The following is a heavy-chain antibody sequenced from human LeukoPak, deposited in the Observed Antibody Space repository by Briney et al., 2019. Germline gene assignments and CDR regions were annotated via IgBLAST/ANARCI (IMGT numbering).Heavy chain of an antibody. CDR1: GFTFNNHW. V-gene: IGHV3-7*03. CDR2: IRHDGSDK. CDR3: ARRITIAAAGWGYGMDV. Sequence: GGSLRLSCAASGFTFNNHWMSWVRLAPGKGLEWVANIRHDGSDKKYVDSVKGRFTISRDNAENLLFLQMNSLRAEDTAVYYCARRITIAAAGWGYGMDVWGQGTTVTVSS. J-gene: IGHJ6*02. D-gene: IGHD6-13*01.